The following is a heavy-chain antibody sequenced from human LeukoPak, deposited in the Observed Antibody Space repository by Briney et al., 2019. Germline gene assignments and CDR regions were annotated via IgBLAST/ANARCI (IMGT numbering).Heavy chain of an antibody. J-gene: IGHJ4*02. Sequence: GGSLRLSCAASGFTFSSYAMHWVRQAPGKGLERVAVISYDGSNKYYADSVKGRFTISRDNSKNTLYLQMNSLRAEDTAVYYCARDRGLRYFDWLFSLWGQGTLVTVSS. V-gene: IGHV3-30-3*01. CDR2: ISYDGSNK. D-gene: IGHD3-9*01. CDR3: ARDRGLRYFDWLFSL. CDR1: GFTFSSYA.